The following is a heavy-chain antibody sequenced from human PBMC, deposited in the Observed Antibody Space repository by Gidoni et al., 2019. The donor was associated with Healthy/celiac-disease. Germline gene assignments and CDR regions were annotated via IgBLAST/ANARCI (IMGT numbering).Heavy chain of an antibody. J-gene: IGHJ5*02. CDR3: ARSYDILPWFDP. CDR1: GGSISSGGYY. Sequence: QVQLQESGPGLVKPSQTLSLTCTVSGGSISSGGYYWSWIRQHPGKGLEWIGYIYDSGSTYYNPSLKSRVTISVDTSKNQFSLKLSSVTAADTAVYYCARSYDILPWFDPWGQGTLVTVSS. D-gene: IGHD3-9*01. V-gene: IGHV4-31*03. CDR2: IYDSGST.